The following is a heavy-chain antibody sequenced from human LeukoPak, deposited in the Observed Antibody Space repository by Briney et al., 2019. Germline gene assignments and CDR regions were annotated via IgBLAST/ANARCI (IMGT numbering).Heavy chain of an antibody. CDR2: IYTSGST. D-gene: IGHD3-3*01. CDR3: ARGHYDFWSGYPNGPMDV. Sequence: MASETLSLTCTVSGGSISSYYWSWIRQPAGKGLERIGRIYTSGSTNYNPSLKSRVTMSVDTSKNQFSLKLSSVTAADTAVYYCARGHYDFWSGYPNGPMDVWGKGTTVTVSS. CDR1: GGSISSYY. J-gene: IGHJ6*03. V-gene: IGHV4-4*07.